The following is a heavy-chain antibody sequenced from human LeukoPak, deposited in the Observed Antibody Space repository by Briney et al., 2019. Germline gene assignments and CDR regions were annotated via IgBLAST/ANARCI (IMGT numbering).Heavy chain of an antibody. J-gene: IGHJ5*02. V-gene: IGHV3-33*01. D-gene: IGHD1/OR15-1a*01. CDR2: IWHDGSRK. CDR1: GFTFSSYD. CDR3: TRAAGITGTSRDNWFDP. Sequence: GTSLRLSCAASGFTFSSYDMHWVRRAPGKGLEWVASIWHDGSRKYHADSVEGRFTISRDNSKNTVYVQMNSLRADDTAVYYCTRAAGITGTSRDNWFDPWGQRTLVIVSS.